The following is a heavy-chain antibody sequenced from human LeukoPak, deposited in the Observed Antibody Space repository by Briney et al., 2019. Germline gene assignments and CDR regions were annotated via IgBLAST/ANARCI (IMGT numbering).Heavy chain of an antibody. D-gene: IGHD4-23*01. CDR2: IYYSGST. V-gene: IGHV4-30-4*01. J-gene: IGHJ4*02. CDR3: ARDLLNEGNHLDY. CDR1: GGSISSGDYY. Sequence: PSQTLSLTCTVSGGSISSGDYYWSWVRQPPGKGLEWIGYIYYSGSTYYNPSLKSRVTISVDTSKNQFSLKLSSVTAADTAVYYCARDLLNEGNHLDYWGQGTLVTVSS.